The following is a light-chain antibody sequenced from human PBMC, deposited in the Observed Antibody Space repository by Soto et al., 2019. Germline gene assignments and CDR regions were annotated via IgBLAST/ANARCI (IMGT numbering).Light chain of an antibody. CDR3: CSYAGNYPVV. CDR2: DVS. V-gene: IGLV2-11*01. Sequence: QSALTQPRSVSGSPGQSVTISCTGTSSDVGDYNYVSWYQQHPGKAPKFMIYDVSKRPSGVPDRFSGSKSGNTASLTISGLQAEDEADYYCCSYAGNYPVVFGGGTKLTVL. J-gene: IGLJ2*01. CDR1: SSDVGDYNY.